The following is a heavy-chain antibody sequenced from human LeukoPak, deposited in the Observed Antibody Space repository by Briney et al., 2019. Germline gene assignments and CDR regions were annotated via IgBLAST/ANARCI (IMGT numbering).Heavy chain of an antibody. CDR3: AKDRVAAAGLYWYFDL. CDR1: GFTFDDYA. J-gene: IGHJ2*01. V-gene: IGHV3-43*02. CDR2: ISGDGDST. D-gene: IGHD6-13*01. Sequence: GGSLRLSCAASGFTFDDYAMHWVRQAPGKGLEWVSLISGDGDSTYYADSVKGRFTISRDNSKNSLYLQMNSLRTEDTALYYCAKDRVAAAGLYWYFDLWGRGTLVTVSS.